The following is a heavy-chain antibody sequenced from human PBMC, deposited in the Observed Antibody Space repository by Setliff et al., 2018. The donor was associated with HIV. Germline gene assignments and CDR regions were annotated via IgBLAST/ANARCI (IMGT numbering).Heavy chain of an antibody. CDR2: INPNSGGT. D-gene: IGHD5-12*01. CDR1: GYTFTGYY. J-gene: IGHJ4*02. V-gene: IGHV1-2*02. CDR3: VRDPRFSGYAQAFDF. Sequence: ASVKVSCKASGYTFTGYYMHWVRQAPGQGLEWMGWINPNSGGTNYAQMFQGRVTMTRDTSITTAYMEVSRLTSDDTAVYYCVRDPRFSGYAQAFDFWGQGSLVTVSS.